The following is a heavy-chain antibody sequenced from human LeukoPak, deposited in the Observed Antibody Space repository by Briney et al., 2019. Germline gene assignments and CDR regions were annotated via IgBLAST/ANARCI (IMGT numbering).Heavy chain of an antibody. CDR1: GFIVSGDF. D-gene: IGHD3-22*01. J-gene: IGHJ4*02. CDR3: AGDSSGYYYALFY. V-gene: IGHV3-53*01. CDR2: IYSGGST. Sequence: GGSLRLSCAASGFIVSGDFMSWVRQAPGKGLEWVSVIYSGGSTYYADSVKGRFTISRDNSKNTLYLQMNSLRAEDTAVYYCAGDSSGYYYALFYWGQGTLVTVSS.